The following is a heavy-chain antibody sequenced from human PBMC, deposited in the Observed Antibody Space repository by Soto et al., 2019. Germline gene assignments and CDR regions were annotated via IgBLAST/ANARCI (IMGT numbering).Heavy chain of an antibody. CDR3: ARDFSISTSCMRPVCYYYYGMDV. D-gene: IGHD2-2*01. V-gene: IGHV1-2*04. Sequence: ASVKVSCTASGYTFTGYYMHWVRQAPRQGLEWMGWINPNSGGTNYAQKFQGWVTMTKDTSISTAYMELNSLRAEDTAVYYCARDFSISTSCMRPVCYYYYGMDVWGQGTTVTVSS. J-gene: IGHJ6*02. CDR2: INPNSGGT. CDR1: GYTFTGYY.